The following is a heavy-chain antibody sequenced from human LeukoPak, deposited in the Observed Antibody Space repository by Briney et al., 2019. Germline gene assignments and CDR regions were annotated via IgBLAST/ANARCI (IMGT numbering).Heavy chain of an antibody. CDR1: GFTLSDYY. Sequence: PGGSLRLSCAASGFTLSDYYLTWIRQAPGKGLEWVSYITSRGSTIYHADSVKGRFTISRDNAKNSLYLQMNSLRAEDTAVYYCARMKARWLQLQGGIDAFDIWGQGTMVTVSS. J-gene: IGHJ3*02. V-gene: IGHV3-11*01. D-gene: IGHD5-24*01. CDR2: ITSRGSTI. CDR3: ARMKARWLQLQGGIDAFDI.